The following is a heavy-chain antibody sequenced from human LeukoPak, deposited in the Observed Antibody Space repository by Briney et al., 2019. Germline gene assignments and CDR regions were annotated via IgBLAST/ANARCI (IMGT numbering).Heavy chain of an antibody. D-gene: IGHD5-12*01. CDR2: IYYSGST. V-gene: IGHV4-31*03. CDR1: GGSISSGGYY. CDR3: ARFAKYSGYGRPDY. Sequence: SETLSLTCTVSGGSISSGGYYWSRIRQHPGKGLEWIGYIYYSGSTYYNPSLKSRVTISVDTSKNQFSLKLSSVTAADTAVYYCARFAKYSGYGRPDYWGQGTLVTVSS. J-gene: IGHJ4*02.